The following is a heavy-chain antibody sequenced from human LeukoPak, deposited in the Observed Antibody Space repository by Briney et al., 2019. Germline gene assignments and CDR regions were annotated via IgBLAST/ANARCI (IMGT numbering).Heavy chain of an antibody. CDR2: IYSGGTT. CDR1: GFTVSGNY. CDR3: AREQWLDY. J-gene: IGHJ4*02. V-gene: IGHV3-53*01. D-gene: IGHD6-19*01. Sequence: PGGSLRLSCAVSGFTVSGNYMSWVRQAPGKGLEWVSLIYSGGTTYYADSVKGRFTISRDNSKNTLYLQMNILGAEDTAVYYCAREQWLDYWGQGTLVAVSS.